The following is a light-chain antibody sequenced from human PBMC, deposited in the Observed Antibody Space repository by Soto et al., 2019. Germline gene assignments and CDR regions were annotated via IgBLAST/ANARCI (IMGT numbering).Light chain of an antibody. Sequence: QSALAHPAAVSGTPGHSITISYTGTSSDVGGYNYVSWYHQLPGKAPKLMIYDVRARHSGVSNRFSGSKSGNTASLTISGLKAEDEADYYCSSSTSSSLAVFGTGTKLTVL. J-gene: IGLJ1*01. CDR1: SSDVGGYNY. V-gene: IGLV2-14*01. CDR2: DVR. CDR3: SSSTSSSLAV.